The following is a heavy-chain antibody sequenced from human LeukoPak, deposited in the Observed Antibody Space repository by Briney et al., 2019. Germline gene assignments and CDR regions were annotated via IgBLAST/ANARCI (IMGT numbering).Heavy chain of an antibody. CDR3: ARELVGATTKDAFDI. CDR2: IYYSGST. J-gene: IGHJ3*02. Sequence: PSETLSLTCTVSGGSLSSYYWSWIRQPPGKGLEWIGYIYYSGSTNYNPSLKSRVTISVDTSKNQFSLKPSSVTAADTAVYYCARELVGATTKDAFDIWGQGTMVTVSS. D-gene: IGHD1-26*01. CDR1: GGSLSSYY. V-gene: IGHV4-59*01.